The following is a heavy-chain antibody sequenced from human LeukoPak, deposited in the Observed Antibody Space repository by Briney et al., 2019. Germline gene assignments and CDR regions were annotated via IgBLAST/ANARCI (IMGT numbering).Heavy chain of an antibody. CDR3: AREVWGPEY. J-gene: IGHJ4*02. CDR1: GFTFTKYW. Sequence: GDSLRLSCAASGFTFTKYWMTWVRQAPGKGLEWVGNIKQDGSDKNYMDSVKGRYTISRDNTKNSVYLQMSSLRAEDTAVYYCAREVWGPEYWGQGTLVTVSS. D-gene: IGHD1-14*01. V-gene: IGHV3-7*01. CDR2: IKQDGSDK.